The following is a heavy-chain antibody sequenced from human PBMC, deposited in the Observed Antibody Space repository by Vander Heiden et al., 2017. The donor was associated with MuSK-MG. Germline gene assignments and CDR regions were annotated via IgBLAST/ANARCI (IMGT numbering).Heavy chain of an antibody. CDR3: TSGDYLYYFDY. CDR2: ITGSGGST. CDR1: GFPFSTSA. D-gene: IGHD4-17*01. J-gene: IGHJ4*02. Sequence: EVQLLESGGGLVQPGGSLRLSCAASGFPFSTSAMRWVRQAPGKGLEWVSAITGSGGSTHYADSVKGRFTISRDNSKNALYLQMNSLRAEDTAIYYCTSGDYLYYFDYWGQGTLVTVSS. V-gene: IGHV3-23*01.